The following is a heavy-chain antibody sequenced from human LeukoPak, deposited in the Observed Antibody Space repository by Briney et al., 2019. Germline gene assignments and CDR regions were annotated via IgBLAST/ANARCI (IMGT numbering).Heavy chain of an antibody. Sequence: GGSLRLSCAASGFTFSNYLMRWVRQAPGKGLVWVSRITSDGSSTHYADSVKGRFTISRDNAKNTLYLQMNSLTAEDTAVYYCVSLGYCSTSSCQPWGQGTLVTVSS. CDR2: ITSDGSST. J-gene: IGHJ4*02. D-gene: IGHD2-2*01. V-gene: IGHV3-74*01. CDR3: VSLGYCSTSSCQP. CDR1: GFTFSNYL.